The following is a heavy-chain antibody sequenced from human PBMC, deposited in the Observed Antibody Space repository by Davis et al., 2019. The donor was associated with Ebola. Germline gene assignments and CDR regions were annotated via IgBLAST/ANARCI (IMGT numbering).Heavy chain of an antibody. J-gene: IGHJ6*02. CDR2: INPNNGDT. CDR1: GYSFTNYG. D-gene: IGHD3-10*02. V-gene: IGHV1-2*02. CDR3: ARASPPEYNVWSRNPHYHYFPMDV. Sequence: ASVKVSCKASGYSFTNYGITWVRQAPGQGLEWIGWINPNNGDTKLAQRFQGRVTMTRDTSIGTAYMELSSLGSDDTAVYFCARASPPEYNVWSRNPHYHYFPMDVWGQGTTVTVSS.